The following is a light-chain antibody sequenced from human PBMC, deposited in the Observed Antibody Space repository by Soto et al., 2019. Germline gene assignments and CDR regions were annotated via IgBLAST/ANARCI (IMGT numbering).Light chain of an antibody. CDR3: QQYDKWPRT. J-gene: IGKJ1*01. CDR1: QPVNNN. Sequence: IVLTQSLATLSVSPGERVTLSCLSSQPVNNNSAWYQHKPGQAPRLLIYGASARATGIPARFSGGGSGAEYTLTISSLQSEDFAVYYCQQYDKWPRTFGQGTKVDIK. V-gene: IGKV3-15*01. CDR2: GAS.